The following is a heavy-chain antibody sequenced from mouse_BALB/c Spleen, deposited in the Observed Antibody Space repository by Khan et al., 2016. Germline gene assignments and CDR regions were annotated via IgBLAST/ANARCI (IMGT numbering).Heavy chain of an antibody. CDR3: ARGNGYLDY. CDR1: GYTFTSYW. V-gene: IGHV1-69*02. J-gene: IGHJ2*01. Sequence: VQLQQSGAEFVKPGASVKLSCKASGYTFTSYWMYWVKQRPGQGLEWIGEIAPSDSYSNYNQKFKGKATLTVDKTSSTAYMQLSSLTSEDSAVYYCARGNGYLDYWGQGTTLTVSS. CDR2: IAPSDSYS. D-gene: IGHD1-1*02.